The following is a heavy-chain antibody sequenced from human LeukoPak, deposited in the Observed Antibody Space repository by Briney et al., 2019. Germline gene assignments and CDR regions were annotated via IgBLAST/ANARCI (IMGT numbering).Heavy chain of an antibody. CDR2: INHSGST. CDR3: ARGIAVAGETLFDY. CDR1: GGSFNCYY. J-gene: IGHJ4*02. D-gene: IGHD6-19*01. V-gene: IGHV4-34*01. Sequence: SAPLSLTCSVYGGSFNCYYWSWIRQPPGKGLEWNGEINHSGSTNYNPSLKSRVTISVDTSKNQFSLKLSSVTPADTAVYYCARGIAVAGETLFDYWGQGALATV.